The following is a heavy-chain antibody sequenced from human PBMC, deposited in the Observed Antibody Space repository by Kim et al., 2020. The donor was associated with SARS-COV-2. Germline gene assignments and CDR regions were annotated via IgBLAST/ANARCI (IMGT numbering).Heavy chain of an antibody. CDR3: AKDPTPLRMVYAIGWFDP. CDR1: RFTFDDYA. Sequence: GGSLRLSCAASRFTFDDYAMHWVRQAPGKGLEWVSGISWNSGSIGYADSVKGRFTISRDNAKNSLYLQMNSLRAEDTALYYCAKDPTPLRMVYAIGWFDPWGQGTLVTVSS. V-gene: IGHV3-9*01. CDR2: ISWNSGSI. J-gene: IGHJ5*02. D-gene: IGHD2-8*01.